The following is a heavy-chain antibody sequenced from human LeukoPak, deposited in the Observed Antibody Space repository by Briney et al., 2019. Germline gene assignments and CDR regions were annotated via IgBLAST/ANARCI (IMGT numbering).Heavy chain of an antibody. CDR2: IKSKSDGGIK. CDR3: ATGRSGYFDS. V-gene: IGHV3-15*01. CDR1: GFTFSSYE. J-gene: IGHJ4*02. Sequence: GGSLRLSCAASGFTFSSYEMNWVRQAPGKGLEWVARIKSKSDGGIKDYAAPVKGTFTISRDDSENTVYLQMNSLKIEDTAVYYCATGRSGYFDSWGQGTLVFVSS.